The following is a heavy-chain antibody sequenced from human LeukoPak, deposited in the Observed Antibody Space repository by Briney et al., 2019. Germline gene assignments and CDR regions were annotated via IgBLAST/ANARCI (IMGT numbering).Heavy chain of an antibody. J-gene: IGHJ4*02. V-gene: IGHV4-39*07. CDR1: GGSISSSSYY. CDR3: ARVPLSAFWFFDY. CDR2: IYYSGST. Sequence: SETLSLTCTVSGGSISSSSYYWGWIRQPPGKGLEWIGSIYYSGSTHYNPSLKSRVTISIDTSKNQFSLHLSSVAAADTAIYYCARVPLSAFWFFDYWGQGTLVTVSS. D-gene: IGHD3-3*01.